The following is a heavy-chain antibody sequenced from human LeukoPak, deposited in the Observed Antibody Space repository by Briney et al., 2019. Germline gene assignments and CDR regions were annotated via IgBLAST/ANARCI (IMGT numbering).Heavy chain of an antibody. CDR2: INHSGST. CDR1: GFTFSDYY. D-gene: IGHD6-13*01. J-gene: IGHJ5*02. V-gene: IGHV4-34*01. Sequence: GSLRLSCAASGFTFSDYYMSWIRQPPGKGLEWIGEINHSGSTNYNPSLKSRVTISVDTSKNQFSLKLSSVTAADTAVYYCAGGSRYSSWYSVGWFDPWGQGTLVTVSS. CDR3: AGGSRYSSWYSVGWFDP.